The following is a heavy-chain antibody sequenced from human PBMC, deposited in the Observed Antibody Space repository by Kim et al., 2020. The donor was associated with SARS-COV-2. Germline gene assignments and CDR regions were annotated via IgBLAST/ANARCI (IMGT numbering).Heavy chain of an antibody. CDR2: ISGSGGST. J-gene: IGHJ4*02. Sequence: GGSLRLSCAASGFTFSSYAMSWVRQAPGKGLEWVSAISGSGGSTYYADSVKGRFTISRDNSKNTLYLQMNSVRAEDTAVYYCAKDQRKQWLAFLSFDYWGQGTLVTVSS. V-gene: IGHV3-23*01. CDR3: AKDQRKQWLAFLSFDY. CDR1: GFTFSSYA. D-gene: IGHD6-19*01.